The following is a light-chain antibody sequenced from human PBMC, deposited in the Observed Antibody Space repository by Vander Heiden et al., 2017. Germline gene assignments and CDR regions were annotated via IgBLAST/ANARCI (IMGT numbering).Light chain of an antibody. Sequence: QLVLAQSPSASASLGASVKLTCTLSSGHSNFVIAWHQQQPEKGPRFLMMLNSDGSHNKGDGIPNRFSGSSSGAERYLTISSLQSEDEADYYCQSWGTGIVFGGGTKLTVL. CDR2: LNSDGSH. J-gene: IGLJ2*01. V-gene: IGLV4-69*02. CDR3: QSWGTGIV. CDR1: SGHSNFV.